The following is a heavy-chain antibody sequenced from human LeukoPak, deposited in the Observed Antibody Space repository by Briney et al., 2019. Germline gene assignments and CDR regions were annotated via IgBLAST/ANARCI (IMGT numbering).Heavy chain of an antibody. Sequence: PGWSLRLSCAASGFTFSSYAMSWVRQAPGKGLEWVSAISGSGGSTYYADSVKGRFTISRDNSKNTLYLQMNSLRAEDTAVYYCAKGGGSYWDYFDYWGQGTLVTVSS. V-gene: IGHV3-23*01. CDR3: AKGGGSYWDYFDY. D-gene: IGHD1-26*01. CDR2: ISGSGGST. J-gene: IGHJ4*02. CDR1: GFTFSSYA.